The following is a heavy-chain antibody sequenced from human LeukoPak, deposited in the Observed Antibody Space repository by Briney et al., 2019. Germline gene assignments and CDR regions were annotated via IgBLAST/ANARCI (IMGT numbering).Heavy chain of an antibody. CDR3: AKDRRGRFLFDRVAFDS. Sequence: GGSLRLSCAASGFTFSSYAMSWVRQAPGKGLEWVSGISGSGGSTYYADSVKGRFAISRDNSKNTVYMQMNSLRAEDTAVYYCAKDRRGRFLFDRVAFDSWGQGTMVTVSS. J-gene: IGHJ3*02. V-gene: IGHV3-23*01. CDR2: ISGSGGST. CDR1: GFTFSSYA. D-gene: IGHD3-16*01.